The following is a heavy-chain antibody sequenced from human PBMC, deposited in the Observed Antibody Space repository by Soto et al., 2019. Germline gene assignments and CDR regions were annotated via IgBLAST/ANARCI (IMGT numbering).Heavy chain of an antibody. V-gene: IGHV4-4*07. CDR2: IYTSGST. CDR1: GGSISSYY. CDR3: ARDGTYCSSTSCYPLNWFDP. Sequence: SETLSLTCTVSGGSISSYYWSWIRQPAGKGLEWIGRIYTSGSTNYNPSLKSRVTMSVDTSKNQFSLKLSSVTAADTAVYYCARDGTYCSSTSCYPLNWFDPWGQGTLVTV. J-gene: IGHJ5*02. D-gene: IGHD2-2*01.